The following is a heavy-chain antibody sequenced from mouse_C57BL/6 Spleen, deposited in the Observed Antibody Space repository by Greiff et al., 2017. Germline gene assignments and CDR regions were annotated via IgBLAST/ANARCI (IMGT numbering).Heavy chain of an antibody. V-gene: IGHV14-2*01. Sequence: EVQLQQSGAELVKPGASVKLSCTASGFNIKDYYMHWVKQRTEQGLEWIGRIDPEDGETKYAPQFQGKATITADTSSNTAYLQLSSLTSEDTAVYYCARIHITTVVATRVDYWGQGTSVTVSS. J-gene: IGHJ4*01. CDR1: GFNIKDYY. CDR3: ARIHITTVVATRVDY. CDR2: IDPEDGET. D-gene: IGHD1-1*01.